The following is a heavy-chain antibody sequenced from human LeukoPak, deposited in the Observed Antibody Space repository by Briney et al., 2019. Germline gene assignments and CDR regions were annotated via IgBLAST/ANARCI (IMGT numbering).Heavy chain of an antibody. CDR1: GGSFSGYY. D-gene: IGHD6-13*01. CDR2: INHSGST. V-gene: IGHV4-34*01. J-gene: IGHJ3*02. CDR3: ARDSTLLSYSSRDDAFDI. Sequence: SETLSLTCAVYGGSFSGYYWSWIRQPPGKGLEWIGEINHSGSTNYNPSLKSRVTISVDTSKNQFSLKLSSVTAADTAVYYCARDSTLLSYSSRDDAFDIWGQGTMVTVSS.